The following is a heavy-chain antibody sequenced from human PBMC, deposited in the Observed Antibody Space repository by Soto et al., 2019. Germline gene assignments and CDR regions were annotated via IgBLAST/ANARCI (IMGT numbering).Heavy chain of an antibody. Sequence: SETLSLTCTVSGGSISSDDYYWSWIRQPPGKGLEWIGNIYYSGRTDYNPSLESRVIISIDTSKNQFSLNMKSVSAADTAVYYCARDRSNSPDYFDYWGQGTLVTVSS. J-gene: IGHJ4*02. CDR3: ARDRSNSPDYFDY. V-gene: IGHV4-30-4*01. CDR2: IYYSGRT. CDR1: GGSISSDDYY. D-gene: IGHD6-6*01.